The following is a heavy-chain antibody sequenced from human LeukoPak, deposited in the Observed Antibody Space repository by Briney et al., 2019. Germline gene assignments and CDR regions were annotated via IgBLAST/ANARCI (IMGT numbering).Heavy chain of an antibody. Sequence: SETLSLTCTVSGGSISSYYWSWIRQPPGKGLEWIGYIYYSGSTNYNPSLKSRVTISVDTSKNQFSLKLSSVTAADTAVYYCARLEGNYDILTGYSYYFDYWGQGTLVTVSS. CDR2: IYYSGST. V-gene: IGHV4-59*08. CDR3: ARLEGNYDILTGYSYYFDY. CDR1: GGSISSYY. J-gene: IGHJ4*02. D-gene: IGHD3-9*01.